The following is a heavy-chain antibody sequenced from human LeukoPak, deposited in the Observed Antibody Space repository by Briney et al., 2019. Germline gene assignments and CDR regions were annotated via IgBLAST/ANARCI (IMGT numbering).Heavy chain of an antibody. V-gene: IGHV1-69*05. CDR3: ARGLNRYSSGWYDY. J-gene: IGHJ4*02. CDR2: IIPIFGTA. CDR1: GGTFSSYA. Sequence: ASVKVSCKASGGTFSSYAISWVRQAPGQGLEWMGGIIPIFGTANYAQKFQGRVTITTDESTSTAYMELSSLRSEDTAVYYCARGLNRYSSGWYDYWGQGTLVTVSS. D-gene: IGHD6-19*01.